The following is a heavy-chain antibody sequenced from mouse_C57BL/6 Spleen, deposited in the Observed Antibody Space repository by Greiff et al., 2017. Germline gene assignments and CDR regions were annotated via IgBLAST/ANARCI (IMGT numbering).Heavy chain of an antibody. D-gene: IGHD2-4*01. CDR1: GYAFSSSW. Sequence: VQLQQSGPELVKPGASVKISCKASGYAFSSSWMYWVKQRPGKGLEWMGRIYPGDGDTNYNGKFKGKATLTADKSSNTAYMQLSSLTSEDSAVYFCARSGYYDYDAFDDWGQGTTLTVSS. CDR2: IYPGDGDT. J-gene: IGHJ2*01. V-gene: IGHV1-82*01. CDR3: ARSGYYDYDAFDD.